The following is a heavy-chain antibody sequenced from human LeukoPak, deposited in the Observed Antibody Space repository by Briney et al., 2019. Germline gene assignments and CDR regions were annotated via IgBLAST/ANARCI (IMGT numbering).Heavy chain of an antibody. CDR1: GFTFTNYW. J-gene: IGHJ4*02. CDR3: ARGRYSGSYLLDY. V-gene: IGHV3-7*01. D-gene: IGHD1-26*01. CDR2: IKQDRSEK. Sequence: GGSLRLSCAASGFTFTNYWMSWVRQAPGKGLELVANIKQDRSEKYYVDSVKGRFTISRDNAKNSVYLQMNSLRAEDTALYYCARGRYSGSYLLDYWGQGTLVTVSS.